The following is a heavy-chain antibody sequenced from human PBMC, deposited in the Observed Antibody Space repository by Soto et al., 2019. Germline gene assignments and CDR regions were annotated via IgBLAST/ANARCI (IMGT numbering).Heavy chain of an antibody. CDR3: APRRRGSGSYSFDF. D-gene: IGHD3-10*01. CDR2: IYWDDDE. Sequence: QITLKESGPTLVKPTQTLTLTCTFSGFSLTTSEVGVGWIRQPPGKALEWLALIYWDDDERYNPSLENRLIITKDTSKNQVVLSMTNMDPVATATYSCAPRRRGSGSYSFDFWGQGTLVIVS. V-gene: IGHV2-5*02. J-gene: IGHJ4*02. CDR1: GFSLTTSEVG.